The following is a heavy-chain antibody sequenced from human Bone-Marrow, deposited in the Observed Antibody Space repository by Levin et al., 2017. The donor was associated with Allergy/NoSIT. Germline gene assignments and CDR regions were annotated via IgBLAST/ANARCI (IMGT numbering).Heavy chain of an antibody. CDR2: IYHSGSA. CDR1: GGSISGGGYS. D-gene: IGHD3-22*01. CDR3: ARGKHSESSGYYYIGWSFDL. Sequence: PSETLSLTCAVSGGSISGGGYSWSWVRQPPGKGLEWIGYIYHSGSAHYNPSLQSRVIISLDRSKKQFSLKMSSVTAADTAVYYCARGKHSESSGYYYIGWSFDLWGRGTLVTVFS. J-gene: IGHJ2*01. V-gene: IGHV4-30-2*01.